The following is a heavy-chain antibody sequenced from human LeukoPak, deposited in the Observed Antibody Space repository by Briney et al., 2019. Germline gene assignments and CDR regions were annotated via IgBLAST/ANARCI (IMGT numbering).Heavy chain of an antibody. CDR3: TRGQVIGAIDY. V-gene: IGHV3-49*03. D-gene: IGHD2-21*01. CDR2: IRSKAYGGTT. J-gene: IGHJ4*02. Sequence: PGGSLRLSCTASGFTFGDYATSWFRQAPGKGLEWVGFIRSKAYGGTTEYAASAKGRFTISRDDSKSIAYLQMNSLKTEDTAVYYCTRGQVIGAIDYWGQGTLVTVSS. CDR1: GFTFGDYA.